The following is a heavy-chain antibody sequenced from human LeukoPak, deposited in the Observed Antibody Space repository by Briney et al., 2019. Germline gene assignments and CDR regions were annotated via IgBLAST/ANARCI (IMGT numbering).Heavy chain of an antibody. CDR3: ARGPGATLGRFDY. D-gene: IGHD1-26*01. Sequence: SETLSLTCAVYGGSFSGYYWSWIRQPPGKGLEWIGEINHSGSTNYNPFLKSRVTISVDTSKNQFSLKLSSVTAADTAVYYCARGPGATLGRFDYWGQGTLVTVSS. CDR2: INHSGST. V-gene: IGHV4-34*01. CDR1: GGSFSGYY. J-gene: IGHJ4*02.